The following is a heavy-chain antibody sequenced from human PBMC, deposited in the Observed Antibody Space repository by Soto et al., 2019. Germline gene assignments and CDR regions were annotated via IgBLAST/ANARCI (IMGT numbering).Heavy chain of an antibody. CDR3: ASSIAAAQRDYYYGMDV. D-gene: IGHD6-13*01. Sequence: SETLSLTCTVSGGSISSYYWSWIRQPAGKGLEWIGRIYTSGSTNYNPSLKSRVTMSVDTSKNQFSLKLSSVTAADTAVYYCASSIAAAQRDYYYGMDVWGQGTTVTVS. J-gene: IGHJ6*02. CDR1: GGSISSYY. CDR2: IYTSGST. V-gene: IGHV4-4*07.